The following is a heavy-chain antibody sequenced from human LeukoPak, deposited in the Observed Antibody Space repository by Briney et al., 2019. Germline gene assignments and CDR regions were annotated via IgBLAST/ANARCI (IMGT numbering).Heavy chain of an antibody. V-gene: IGHV1-69*13. CDR3: ARGYCSSTSCYSFDY. D-gene: IGHD2-2*01. J-gene: IGHJ4*02. Sequence: SVKVSCKASGGTFISYAISWVRQAPGQGHEGMGGIIPIFGTANYAQKFQGRVTITADESTSTAYMELSSLRSEDTAVYYCARGYCSSTSCYSFDYWGQGTLVTVSS. CDR2: IIPIFGTA. CDR1: GGTFISYA.